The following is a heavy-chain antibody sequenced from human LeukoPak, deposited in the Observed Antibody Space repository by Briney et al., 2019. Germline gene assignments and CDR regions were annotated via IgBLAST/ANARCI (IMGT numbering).Heavy chain of an antibody. J-gene: IGHJ5*02. Sequence: RSYTPSLTSTVPGDPISSTAHYWRWIRQPPGKPLKSVGTIYYTGNTYYNPSLKSRVTISVDTSKNQFSLKLSSVTAADTAVYYCAKAIYGWLRQGRWFDPWGQGTLVTVSS. CDR2: IYYTGNT. V-gene: IGHV4-39*05. CDR3: AKAIYGWLRQGRWFDP. D-gene: IGHD5-12*01. CDR1: GDPISSTAHY.